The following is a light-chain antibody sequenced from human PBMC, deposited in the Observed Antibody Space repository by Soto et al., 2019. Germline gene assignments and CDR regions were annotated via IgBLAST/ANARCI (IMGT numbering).Light chain of an antibody. V-gene: IGKV1-12*01. CDR2: AAS. J-gene: IGKJ1*01. CDR1: QGISSW. CDR3: QQANSFPRT. Sequence: DIQMTQSPSSVSASVGDRVTITCRASQGISSWLDWYQQKPGKAPKLLIYAASSLQSGVPSRFSCSGSGTDFTLTISSLQPEDFATYYCQQANSFPRTFGQGTKVEIK.